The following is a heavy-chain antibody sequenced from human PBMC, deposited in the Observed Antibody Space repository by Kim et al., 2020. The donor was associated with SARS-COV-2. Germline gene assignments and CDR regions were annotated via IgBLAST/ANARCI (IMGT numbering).Heavy chain of an antibody. J-gene: IGHJ6*04. CDR2: ISGSGGRT. CDR1: GFTFSSYA. Sequence: GGSLRLSCAASGFTFSSYAMSWVRQAPGKGLDWVSAISGSGGRTYYADSVKGRFTISRDNSKNTLYLQMNSLRAEDTAVYYCAKSTLAYYYGSGSYYRQNYYYYYGRDGWGEGTTVTVSS. V-gene: IGHV3-23*01. CDR3: AKSTLAYYYGSGSYYRQNYYYYYGRDG. D-gene: IGHD3-10*01.